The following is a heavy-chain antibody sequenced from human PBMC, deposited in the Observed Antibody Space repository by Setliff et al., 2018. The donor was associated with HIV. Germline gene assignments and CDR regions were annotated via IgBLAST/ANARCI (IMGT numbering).Heavy chain of an antibody. CDR2: IYYSGTT. J-gene: IGHJ5*02. V-gene: IGHV4-39*07. Sequence: PSETLSLTCTVSGGSINITNFYWAWIRQPPGKGLEWLGSIYYSGTTYVHPSLKSRVTISIDTFKSQFSLKLSSVTAADTAVYYCARSVVVVTVEWFDPWGQGTLVTSPQ. D-gene: IGHD2-21*02. CDR3: ARSVVVVTVEWFDP. CDR1: GGSINITNFY.